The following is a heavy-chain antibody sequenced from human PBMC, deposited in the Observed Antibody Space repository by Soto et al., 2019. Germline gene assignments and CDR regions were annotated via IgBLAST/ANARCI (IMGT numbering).Heavy chain of an antibody. CDR2: ISYDGSNK. Sequence: QVQLVETGGGVVQPGRSLRLSCAASGFTFSSDGMHWVRQAPGKGLEWVAVISYDGSNKYYADSVKGRFTISRDNSKNKLYLQMNSLSAEDTAVYYCAKDRRSTWSFDYWGLGTLVPVSS. J-gene: IGHJ4*02. D-gene: IGHD6-13*01. CDR3: AKDRRSTWSFDY. CDR1: GFTFSSDG. V-gene: IGHV3-30*18.